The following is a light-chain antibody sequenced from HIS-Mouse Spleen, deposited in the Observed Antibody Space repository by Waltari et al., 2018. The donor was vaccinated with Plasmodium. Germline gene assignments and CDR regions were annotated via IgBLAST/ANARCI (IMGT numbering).Light chain of an antibody. V-gene: IGKV1-39*01. CDR3: QQSYSTWT. CDR1: QSISNY. Sequence: DIQMTQSPSSLSASVGDRVTITCRASQSISNYLIWYQQKPGKAPKFLIYAASTLQSGVPSRFSGSGSGTDFTLTISSLQPEDFATYYCQQSYSTWTFGQGTKVEIK. CDR2: AAS. J-gene: IGKJ1*01.